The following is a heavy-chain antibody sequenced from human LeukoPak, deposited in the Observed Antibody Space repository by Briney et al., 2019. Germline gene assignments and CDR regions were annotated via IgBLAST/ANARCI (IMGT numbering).Heavy chain of an antibody. D-gene: IGHD4-17*01. V-gene: IGHV4-30-4*07. CDR1: GGSINSGGYS. J-gene: IGHJ6*03. Sequence: SQTLSLTCAVSGGSINSGGYSYNWIRQPPGKGLEWIGYIYNSGSTSYNPSLKSRVTMSVDTSKNQFSLKLSSVTAADTAVYYCARVFRTTVRAYYYMDVWGKGTTVTVSS. CDR2: IYNSGST. CDR3: ARVFRTTVRAYYYMDV.